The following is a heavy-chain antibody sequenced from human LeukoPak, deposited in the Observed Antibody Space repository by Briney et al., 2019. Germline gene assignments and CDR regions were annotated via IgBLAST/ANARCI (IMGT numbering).Heavy chain of an antibody. V-gene: IGHV3-23*01. CDR2: ISGSGGST. CDR3: AKDRLFSGWLRPIAFDY. J-gene: IGHJ4*02. Sequence: GRSLRLSCAASGFTFSSYAMSWVRQAPGKGLEWVSAISGSGGSTYYADSVKGRFTISRDNSKNTLYLQMNSLRAEDTAVYYCAKDRLFSGWLRPIAFDYWGQGTLVTVSS. CDR1: GFTFSSYA. D-gene: IGHD6-19*01.